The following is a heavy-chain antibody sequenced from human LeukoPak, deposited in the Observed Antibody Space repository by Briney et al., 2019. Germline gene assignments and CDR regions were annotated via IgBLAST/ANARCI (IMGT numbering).Heavy chain of an antibody. CDR3: ARDDIVVVPAAIVRRFDP. J-gene: IGHJ5*02. V-gene: IGHV3-21*01. Sequence: GGSLRLSCAASGFTFSSYSMNWVRQAPGKGLGWVSSISSSSSYIYYADSVKGRFTISRDNAKNSLYLQMNSLRAEDTAVYYCARDDIVVVPAAIVRRFDPWGQGTLVTVSS. CDR1: GFTFSSYS. CDR2: ISSSSSYI. D-gene: IGHD2-2*02.